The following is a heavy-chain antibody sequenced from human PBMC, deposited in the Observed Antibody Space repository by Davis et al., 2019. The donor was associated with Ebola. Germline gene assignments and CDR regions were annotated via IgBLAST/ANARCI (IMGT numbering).Heavy chain of an antibody. V-gene: IGHV1-69*04. D-gene: IGHD1-1*01. CDR3: ATLGQLERRRAFDI. CDR2: TIPFLGIA. J-gene: IGHJ3*02. Sequence: SVTVSCRASGGTFSSYAISWVRQAPGQGLEWMGRTIPFLGIANYAQKFQGRVTITADESTSTAYMELSSLRSEDTAVYYCATLGQLERRRAFDIWGQGTMVTVSS. CDR1: GGTFSSYA.